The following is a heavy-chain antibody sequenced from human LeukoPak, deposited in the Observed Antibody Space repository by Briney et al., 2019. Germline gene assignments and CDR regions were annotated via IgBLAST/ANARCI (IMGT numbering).Heavy chain of an antibody. CDR1: GFTFSSYA. CDR2: ISITSTYI. J-gene: IGHJ4*02. Sequence: GGSLRLSCEASGFTFSSYAMIWVRQTPRKGLEWVSSISITSTYIYYADSLKGRFTISRDNAKNSLYLQMNSLRVEDTAVYYCAKEDYGDYAVDYWGQGTLVTVSS. V-gene: IGHV3-21*01. CDR3: AKEDYGDYAVDY. D-gene: IGHD4-17*01.